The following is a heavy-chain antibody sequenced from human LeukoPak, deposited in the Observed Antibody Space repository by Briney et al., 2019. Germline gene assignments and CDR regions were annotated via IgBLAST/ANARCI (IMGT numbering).Heavy chain of an antibody. CDR2: ISGSGDST. Sequence: PGGSLRLSCAASGFTLSSYAMNWVRQAPGKGLEWVSVISGSGDSTNHADSVKGRFTISRDDSKNTLYLQMNSLRAEDTAVYFCARDRLQHYFDYWGQGTLVTVSS. J-gene: IGHJ4*02. CDR3: ARDRLQHYFDY. CDR1: GFTLSSYA. D-gene: IGHD4-11*01. V-gene: IGHV3-23*01.